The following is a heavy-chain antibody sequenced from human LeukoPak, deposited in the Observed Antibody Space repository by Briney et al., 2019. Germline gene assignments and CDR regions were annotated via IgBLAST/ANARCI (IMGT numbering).Heavy chain of an antibody. CDR1: VFTFSTYW. Sequence: EGSLRLSCAASVFTFSTYWMHWVRQAPRKGLVCVSRINSDGSRTTYADSVKGRFTISRDNAKNTLYLQMDSLRTEDTAVYYCARPETQYSSGLDGFDIWGQGTMVIVSS. D-gene: IGHD6-19*01. V-gene: IGHV3-74*01. J-gene: IGHJ3*02. CDR2: INSDGSRT. CDR3: ARPETQYSSGLDGFDI.